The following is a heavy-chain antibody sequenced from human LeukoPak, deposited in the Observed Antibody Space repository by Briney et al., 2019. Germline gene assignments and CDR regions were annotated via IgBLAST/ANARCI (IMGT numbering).Heavy chain of an antibody. J-gene: IGHJ3*02. CDR1: GYTFTGYY. CDR3: ARGAVAGIDI. CDR2: INPNSGGT. V-gene: IGHV1-2*02. D-gene: IGHD6-19*01. Sequence: ASVKVSCKASGYTFTGYYIHWVRQAPGQGLEWMGWINPNSGGTNHAQKFQGRVTMTRDTSINTAYMELSRLRSDDTAVYYCARGAVAGIDIWGQGTMVTVSS.